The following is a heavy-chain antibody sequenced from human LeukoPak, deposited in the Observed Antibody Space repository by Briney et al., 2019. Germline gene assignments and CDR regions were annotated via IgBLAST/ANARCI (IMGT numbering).Heavy chain of an antibody. J-gene: IGHJ4*02. CDR3: ASHYGPGPV. V-gene: IGHV1-2*06. D-gene: IGHD3-10*01. Sequence: GASVKVSCTASGYTFTDHHVHWVRQAPGQGLEWIGRIHPKSGATDNAQQFKGRATITWETSITTAYMALTSLISDDTAVYFCASHYGPGPVWGQGTLVTVS. CDR1: GYTFTDHH. CDR2: IHPKSGAT.